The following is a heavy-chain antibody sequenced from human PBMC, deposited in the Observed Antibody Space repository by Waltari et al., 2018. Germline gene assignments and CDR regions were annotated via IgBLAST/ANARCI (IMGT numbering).Heavy chain of an antibody. CDR3: AGGLQVATYGY. D-gene: IGHD5-12*01. Sequence: QVQLQQWGAGLLKPSETLSLTCAVYGGSFSGYYWSWIRQPPGKGLEWIGEINHSGSTNYNPSLKSRVTISVDTSKNQFSLKLSAVTAADTAVYYCAGGLQVATYGYWGKGTTVTVSS. V-gene: IGHV4-34*01. CDR2: INHSGST. CDR1: GGSFSGYY. J-gene: IGHJ6*04.